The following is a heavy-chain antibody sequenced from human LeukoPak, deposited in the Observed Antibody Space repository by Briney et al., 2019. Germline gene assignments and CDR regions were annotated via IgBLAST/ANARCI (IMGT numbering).Heavy chain of an antibody. J-gene: IGHJ4*02. CDR2: IWYDGSNK. D-gene: IGHD3-10*01. CDR1: GFTFSPYW. Sequence: PGGSLRLSCAASGFTFSPYWMHWVRQAPGKGLEWVAVIWYDGSNKYYADSVKGRFTISRDNSKNTLYLQMNSLRAEDTAVYYCARDSRITMVRGVLDYWGQGTLVTVSS. V-gene: IGHV3-33*08. CDR3: ARDSRITMVRGVLDY.